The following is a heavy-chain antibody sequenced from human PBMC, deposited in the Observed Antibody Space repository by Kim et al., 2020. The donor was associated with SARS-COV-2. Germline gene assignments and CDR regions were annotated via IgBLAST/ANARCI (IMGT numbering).Heavy chain of an antibody. V-gene: IGHV3-23*01. Sequence: YADSVKGRFTISRDNSKNTLYLQMNSLRAEDTAVYYCAKDEEGIVGATTRWGQGTLVTVSS. J-gene: IGHJ4*02. D-gene: IGHD1-26*01. CDR3: AKDEEGIVGATTR.